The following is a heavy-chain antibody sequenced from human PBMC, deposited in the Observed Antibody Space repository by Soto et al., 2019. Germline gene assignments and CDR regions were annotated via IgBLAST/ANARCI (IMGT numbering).Heavy chain of an antibody. CDR2: ISYDGSNE. V-gene: IGHV3-30*03. J-gene: IGHJ4*02. Sequence: PVGSLRLSGAASGFMFSSYGMHWVRQAPGKGLEWVALISYDGSNEYYADFAKGRFTISRDNSKNTVHLQIDNLRDEDTAVFYCARDVHRNSYNFEYWGQGTLVTVSS. CDR1: GFMFSSYG. CDR3: ARDVHRNSYNFEY. D-gene: IGHD1-1*01.